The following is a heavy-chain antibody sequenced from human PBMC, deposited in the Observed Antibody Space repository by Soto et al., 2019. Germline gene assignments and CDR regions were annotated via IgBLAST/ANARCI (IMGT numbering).Heavy chain of an antibody. CDR1: GFTFSNAW. V-gene: IGHV3-15*07. J-gene: IGHJ4*02. CDR2: IKSKTDGGTT. CDR3: TTESLRLGELSLRPFDY. D-gene: IGHD3-16*02. Sequence: EVQLVESGGGLVKPGGSLRLSCAASGFTFSNAWMNWVRQAPGKGLEWVGRIKSKTDGGTTDYAAPVKGRFTISRDDSKNTLYLQMNSLKTEDTAVYYCTTESLRLGELSLRPFDYWGQGTLVTVSS.